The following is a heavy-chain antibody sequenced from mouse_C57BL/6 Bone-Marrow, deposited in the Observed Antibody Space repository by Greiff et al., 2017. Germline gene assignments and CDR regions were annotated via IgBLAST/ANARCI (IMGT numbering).Heavy chain of an antibody. CDR1: GFTFSDYY. Sequence: EVQVVESEGGLVQPGSSMKLSCTASGFTFSDYYMAWVRQVPEKGLEWVANINYDGSSTYYLDSLKSRFLISRANAKNILYLQMSSLKSEDTATYYCARGYYSNYPAWFAYWGQGTLVTVSA. CDR2: INYDGSST. D-gene: IGHD2-5*01. V-gene: IGHV5-16*01. CDR3: ARGYYSNYPAWFAY. J-gene: IGHJ3*01.